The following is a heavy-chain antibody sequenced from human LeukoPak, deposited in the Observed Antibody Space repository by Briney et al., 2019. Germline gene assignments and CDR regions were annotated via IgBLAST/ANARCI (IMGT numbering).Heavy chain of an antibody. CDR3: AKDRRGYSYGLYYLDY. Sequence: GRSLRLSCAASGFTFSSYGMHWVRQAPGKGLEWVAVIWYDGSNKYYADSVKGRFTISRDNSKNTLYLQMNSLRAEDTAVYYCAKDRRGYSYGLYYLDYWGQGTLVTVSS. J-gene: IGHJ4*02. V-gene: IGHV3-33*06. CDR1: GFTFSSYG. D-gene: IGHD5-18*01. CDR2: IWYDGSNK.